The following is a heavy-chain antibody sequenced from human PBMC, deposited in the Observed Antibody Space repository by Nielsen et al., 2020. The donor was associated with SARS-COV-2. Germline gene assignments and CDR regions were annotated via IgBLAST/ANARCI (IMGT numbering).Heavy chain of an antibody. V-gene: IGHV3-21*01. D-gene: IGHD4-23*01. CDR3: ARDATYGGRGSYGMDV. CDR1: GFTFSSYS. Sequence: GGSLRLSCAASGFTFSSYSMNWVRQAPGKGLEWVSSISSSSSYIYYADSVKGRFTISRDNAKNSLYLQMNSLRAEDTAVYYCARDATYGGRGSYGMDVWGQGTTVTVSS. J-gene: IGHJ6*02. CDR2: ISSSSSYI.